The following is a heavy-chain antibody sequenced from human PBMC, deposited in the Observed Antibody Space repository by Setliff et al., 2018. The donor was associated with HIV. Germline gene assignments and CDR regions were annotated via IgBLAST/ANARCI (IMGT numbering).Heavy chain of an antibody. CDR2: INDTGST. CDR1: GGSFTGYF. V-gene: IGHV4-34*01. D-gene: IGHD2-2*02. Sequence: KPSETLSLTCAVYGGSFTGYFWSWIRQSPGKGLEWIGEINDTGSTKYNPSLGSRVTISLATSKNQFSLSLRSLSAADTAVYYCARDKRYRFPFDSWGQGTLVTVSS. CDR3: ARDKRYRFPFDS. J-gene: IGHJ4*02.